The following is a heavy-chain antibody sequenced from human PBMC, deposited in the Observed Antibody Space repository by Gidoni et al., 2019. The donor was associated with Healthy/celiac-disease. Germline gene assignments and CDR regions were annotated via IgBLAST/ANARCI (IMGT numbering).Heavy chain of an antibody. V-gene: IGHV4-39*01. CDR1: RGPIRSSGYY. D-gene: IGHD1-26*01. Sequence: QPQLQESGPGLVKPSETLSLPCPVSRGPIRSSGYYWGRIRQPPGKGLEWIGSIYYSGSTYYNPSLKSRVTIFVDTSKNQFSLKLSSVTAADTAVYYCARRIGRGYYAFDYWGQGTLVTVSS. J-gene: IGHJ4*02. CDR2: IYYSGST. CDR3: ARRIGRGYYAFDY.